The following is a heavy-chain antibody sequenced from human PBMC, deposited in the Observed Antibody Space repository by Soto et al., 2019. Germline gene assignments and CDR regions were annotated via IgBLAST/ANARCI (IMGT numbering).Heavy chain of an antibody. CDR3: ARDVVEIIGITLAEAQHS. J-gene: IGHJ4*02. CDR2: IYYSGSA. V-gene: IGHV4-30-4*01. Sequence: QVQLQESGPGLVKPSQTLSLTCTVSGGSISSGDYYWSWIRQPPGKGLEWIGYIYYSGSAYYNPSLESRVSISVDTSKNQFSLKLSSVTAADTAVYYCARDVVEIIGITLAEAQHSWGQGTLVTVSS. CDR1: GGSISSGDYY. D-gene: IGHD1-7*01.